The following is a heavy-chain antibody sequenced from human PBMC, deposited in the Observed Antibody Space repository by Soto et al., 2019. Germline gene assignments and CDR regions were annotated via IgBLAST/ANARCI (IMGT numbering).Heavy chain of an antibody. V-gene: IGHV4-39*02. D-gene: IGHD3-10*01. J-gene: IGHJ6*02. CDR2: IFYTGNI. Sequence: SETLSLTCTVSGGSITSRSYYWGWIRQPPGKGLEWIGSIFYTGNIYYNPSLKSRVTISVDTSKNQFSLKLSSVTAADTAVYYCARDTYYYGSGSYGMDVWGQGTTVT. CDR3: ARDTYYYGSGSYGMDV. CDR1: GGSITSRSYY.